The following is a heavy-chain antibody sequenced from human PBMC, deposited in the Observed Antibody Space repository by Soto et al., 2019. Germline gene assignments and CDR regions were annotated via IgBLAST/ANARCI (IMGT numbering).Heavy chain of an antibody. CDR1: GPTFIAYY. D-gene: IGHD5-12*01. J-gene: IGHJ4*02. CDR3: ASVSVDVPE. Sequence: QLVQSGAEVKKPGASVKVSCKTSGPTFIAYYIHWVRQAPGQGLEWMGWIDPKSGGTTYEQKFLGMVTMTRDASINTAYMELNRLRSDDTAVYYCASVSVDVPEWGQGTLLTVSS. V-gene: IGHV1-2*02. CDR2: IDPKSGGT.